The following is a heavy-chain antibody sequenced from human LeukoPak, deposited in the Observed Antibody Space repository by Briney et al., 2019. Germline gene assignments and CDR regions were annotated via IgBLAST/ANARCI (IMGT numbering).Heavy chain of an antibody. CDR1: GFTISSYW. V-gene: IGHV3-7*01. CDR2: IKQDGSAK. Sequence: PAGTLSLSCAASGFTISSYWMSWVRQAPGKGLEWVANIKQDGSAKYYVDSVKGRFTISRDNAKNSLYLQMNSLRAEDTAVYYCARIWLLWFGELSTFDYWGQGTLVTVSS. D-gene: IGHD3-10*01. J-gene: IGHJ4*02. CDR3: ARIWLLWFGELSTFDY.